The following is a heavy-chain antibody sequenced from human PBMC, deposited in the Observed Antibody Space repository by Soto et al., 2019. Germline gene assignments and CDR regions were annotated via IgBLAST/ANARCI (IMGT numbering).Heavy chain of an antibody. D-gene: IGHD5-12*01. CDR1: GFTFRDYA. CDR2: IRSKAYGGTT. J-gene: IGHJ6*02. Sequence: GGSLRLSCTASGFTFRDYAMSWVRQAPGKGLEWVGFIRSKAYGGTTDYAASVKARFTISRDDSKSIAYLQMNSLKTEDTAVYYCIRGATHYYYYGMDVWGQGTTVTVSS. V-gene: IGHV3-49*04. CDR3: IRGATHYYYYGMDV.